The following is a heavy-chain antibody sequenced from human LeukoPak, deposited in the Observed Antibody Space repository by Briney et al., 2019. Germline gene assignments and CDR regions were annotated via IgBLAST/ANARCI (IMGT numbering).Heavy chain of an antibody. CDR1: GFTFSTYA. CDR2: ISGSGGST. V-gene: IGHV3-23*01. D-gene: IGHD2-2*01. Sequence: GGSLRLSCAASGFTFSTYAMSWVRQAPGKGLEWVSTISGSGGSTYYADSVKGRFTISRDNSKNTLYLQMNSLRAEDTAVYYSAIWAMPGGYWGQGTLVTVSS. CDR3: AIWAMPGGY. J-gene: IGHJ4*02.